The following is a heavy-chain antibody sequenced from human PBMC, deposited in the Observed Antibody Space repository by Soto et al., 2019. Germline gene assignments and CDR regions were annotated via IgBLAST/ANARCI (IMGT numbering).Heavy chain of an antibody. CDR2: VSYDGSNR. Sequence: QVHLVESGRGVVQPGRSLRLSCAASGFTFSSYAMHWVRQAPGKGLEWVAVVSYDGSNRFYADSVKDRFIISRDNSNNTLYLQMNSLGREDTAVYYCVRGRYGSGNNGFDSWGQGTLVTVSS. CDR1: GFTFSSYA. D-gene: IGHD1-26*01. CDR3: VRGRYGSGNNGFDS. J-gene: IGHJ5*01. V-gene: IGHV3-30-3*01.